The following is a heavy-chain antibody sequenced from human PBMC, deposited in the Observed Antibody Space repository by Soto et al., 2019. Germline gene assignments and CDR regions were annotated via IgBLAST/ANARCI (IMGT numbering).Heavy chain of an antibody. D-gene: IGHD3-9*01. CDR2: IYSSGNS. V-gene: IGHV4-31*03. CDR3: ASALTGDYVGFDY. CDR1: GASISRDDYY. J-gene: IGHJ4*02. Sequence: QVQLQESGPGLVKPSQTLSLTCSVSGASISRDDYYWSWIRQHPGKGQEWIAYIYSSGNSYYNPSLSNRVAISLDTSKNQFSLRLSSVTAADTVVYYCASALTGDYVGFDYWGQGTPATVSS.